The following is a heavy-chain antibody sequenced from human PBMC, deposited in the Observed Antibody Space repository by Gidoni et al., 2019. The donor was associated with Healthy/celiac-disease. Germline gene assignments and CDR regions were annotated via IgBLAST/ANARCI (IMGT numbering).Heavy chain of an antibody. CDR3: ARDGGAARPDDI. CDR2: ISSSSSYI. D-gene: IGHD6-6*01. CDR1: GFTFSSYS. Sequence: EVQLVESGGGLVKPGGSLRLSCAASGFTFSSYSMNWVRQAPGKGLEWVSSISSSSSYIYYADSVKGRFTISRDNAKNSLYLQMNSLRAEDTAVYYCARDGGAARPDDIWGQGTMVTVSS. J-gene: IGHJ3*02. V-gene: IGHV3-21*01.